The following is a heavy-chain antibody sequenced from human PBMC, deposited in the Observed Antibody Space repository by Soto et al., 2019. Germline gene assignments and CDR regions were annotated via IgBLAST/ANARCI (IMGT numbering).Heavy chain of an antibody. Sequence: EVQLLESGGGLVQPGGSLRLSCAASGFSFRSYVMSWVRQAPGKGLKWVSGISGSGGSTYYADSVKGRFTISRDNSKNTLYLQMNSLRAEDTAIYYCAKVAGPDVEYYGMDVWGQGTTVTVSS. CDR2: ISGSGGST. CDR1: GFSFRSYV. D-gene: IGHD3-10*01. J-gene: IGHJ6*02. V-gene: IGHV3-23*01. CDR3: AKVAGPDVEYYGMDV.